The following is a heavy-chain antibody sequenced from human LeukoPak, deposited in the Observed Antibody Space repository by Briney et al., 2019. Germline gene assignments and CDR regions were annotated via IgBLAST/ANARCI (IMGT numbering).Heavy chain of an antibody. CDR2: IFPIFGTA. Sequence: SVKVSCKASGGTFSSYTISWVRQAPGQGLEWMGGIFPIFGTANYAQKFQGRVTITADESTSTAYMELGSLRSEDTAVYYCTRAQSGGSGSYRYWGQGTLVTVSS. D-gene: IGHD3-10*01. CDR3: TRAQSGGSGSYRY. J-gene: IGHJ4*02. V-gene: IGHV1-69*13. CDR1: GGTFSSYT.